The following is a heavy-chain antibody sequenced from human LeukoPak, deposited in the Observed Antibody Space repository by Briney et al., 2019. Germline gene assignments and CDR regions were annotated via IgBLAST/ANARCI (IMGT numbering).Heavy chain of an antibody. CDR3: AKDRFASRDGYNS. V-gene: IGHV3-23*01. CDR2: ISGSGGST. D-gene: IGHD5-24*01. J-gene: IGHJ5*02. CDR1: GFTFSSYA. Sequence: GRSLRLSCAASGFTFSSYAMSWVRQAPGKGLEWVSAISGSGGSTYYADSVKGRFTISRDNSKNTLYLQVNSLRAEDTAVYYCAKDRFASRDGYNSWGQGTLVNVSS.